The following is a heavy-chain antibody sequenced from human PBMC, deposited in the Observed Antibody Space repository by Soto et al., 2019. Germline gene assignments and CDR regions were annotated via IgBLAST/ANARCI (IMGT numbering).Heavy chain of an antibody. V-gene: IGHV3-72*01. CDR3: ARLSRGSGHYYDGN. J-gene: IGHJ1*01. CDR2: TRNKANSYTT. CDR1: GFIFSDHY. D-gene: IGHD3-22*01. Sequence: EVQLVESGGGLVQPGGSLRLSCAASGFIFSDHYMDWVRQAPGKGLEWVGRTRNKANSYTTDYAASVKGRFTISRDDSKNSLYLQMNSLKTEDTAVYYGARLSRGSGHYYDGNWGQGTLVTVSS.